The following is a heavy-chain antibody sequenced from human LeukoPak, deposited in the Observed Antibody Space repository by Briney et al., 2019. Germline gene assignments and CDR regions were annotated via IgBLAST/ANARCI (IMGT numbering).Heavy chain of an antibody. Sequence: ASVKVSCKASGYTFTGYYMHWARQAPGQGLEWMGRINPNSGGTNYAQKFQGRVTMTRDTSISTAYMELSRLRSDDTAVYYCARGYCTNGVCYLVFDYWGQGTLVTVSS. J-gene: IGHJ4*02. CDR3: ARGYCTNGVCYLVFDY. CDR2: INPNSGGT. D-gene: IGHD2-8*01. V-gene: IGHV1-2*06. CDR1: GYTFTGYY.